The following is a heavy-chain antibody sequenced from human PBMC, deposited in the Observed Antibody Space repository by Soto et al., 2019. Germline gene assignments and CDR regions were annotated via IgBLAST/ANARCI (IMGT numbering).Heavy chain of an antibody. CDR3: AKDKMVVVTSNLDY. J-gene: IGHJ4*02. V-gene: IGHV3-23*01. CDR1: GFTFSNYA. Sequence: EVQLLESGGGLVQPGGSLRLSCAASGFTFSNYAMAWVRQAPGKGLEWVSAISYTGGSTFYADSVKGRFTISRDNSKNTLYLQMNGLRAEDTAVYYCAKDKMVVVTSNLDYWGQGTLVTVSS. CDR2: ISYTGGST. D-gene: IGHD3-22*01.